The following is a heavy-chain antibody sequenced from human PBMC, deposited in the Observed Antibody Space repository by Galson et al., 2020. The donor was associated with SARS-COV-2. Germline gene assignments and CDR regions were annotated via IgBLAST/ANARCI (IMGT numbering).Heavy chain of an antibody. Sequence: GGSLRLSCAASGFNFNTYSMNWVRQAPGKGLEWVSSVSSSSGYIAYADSVRGRFTISRDNGKNSLYLQMNSLRAEDTGVYYCARDAASSFGVVIIDNWGQGTLITVSS. CDR3: ARDAASSFGVVIIDN. CDR2: VSSSSGYI. CDR1: GFNFNTYS. J-gene: IGHJ4*02. D-gene: IGHD3-3*01. V-gene: IGHV3-21*01.